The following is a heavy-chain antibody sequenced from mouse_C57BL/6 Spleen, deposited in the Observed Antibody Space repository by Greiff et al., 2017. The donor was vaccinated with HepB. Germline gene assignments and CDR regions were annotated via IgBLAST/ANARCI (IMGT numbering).Heavy chain of an antibody. D-gene: IGHD2-5*01. V-gene: IGHV5-9-1*02. CDR2: ISSGGDYI. CDR3: TRDQAYYSNYDPAWFAY. CDR1: GFTFSSYA. Sequence: DVKLVESGEGLVKPGGSLKLSCAASGFTFSSYAMSWVRQTPEKRLEWVAYISSGGDYIYNADTVKGRFTISRDNARNTLYLQMSSLKSEDTAMYYCTRDQAYYSNYDPAWFAYWGQGTLVTVSA. J-gene: IGHJ3*01.